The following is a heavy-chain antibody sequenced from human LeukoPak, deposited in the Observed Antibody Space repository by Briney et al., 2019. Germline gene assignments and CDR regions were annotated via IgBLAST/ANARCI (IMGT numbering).Heavy chain of an antibody. D-gene: IGHD3-9*01. CDR2: IYTSGST. CDR1: GGSISSGSYY. J-gene: IGHJ6*03. V-gene: IGHV4-61*02. CDR3: ARGRYFDRTYYMDV. Sequence: SETLSLTCTVSGGSISSGSYYWSWIRQPAGKGLEWIGRIYTSGSTNYNPSLKSRVTISVDTSKNQFSLKLSSVTAADTAVYYCARGRYFDRTYYMDVWGKGTTVTVSS.